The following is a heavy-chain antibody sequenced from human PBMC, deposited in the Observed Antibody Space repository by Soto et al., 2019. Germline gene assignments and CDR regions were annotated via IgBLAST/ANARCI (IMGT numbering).Heavy chain of an antibody. D-gene: IGHD3-10*02. CDR2: IYYSGST. J-gene: IGHJ5*02. CDR3: ARLIFGSPRWFDP. Sequence: SETLSLTCTVSGGSISSSSYYWGWIRQPPGKGLEWIGSIYYSGSTYYNPSLKSRVTISVDTSKNQFSLKLSSVTAADAAVYYCARLIFGSPRWFDPWGQGTLVTVSS. V-gene: IGHV4-39*01. CDR1: GGSISSSSYY.